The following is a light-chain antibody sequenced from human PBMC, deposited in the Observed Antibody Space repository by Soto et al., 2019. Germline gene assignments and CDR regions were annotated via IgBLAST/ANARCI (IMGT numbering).Light chain of an antibody. J-gene: IGKJ5*01. CDR3: QQYNDWLPIT. Sequence: IVIAQSPSTLSVSPGERATLSCRASQSVSISLAWYQQKPGQAPRLLIYAASTRATGIPARFSGSGSGTEFTLTISSLQSEDFAVYYCQQYNDWLPITFGQGTRLEIK. V-gene: IGKV3D-15*01. CDR1: QSVSIS. CDR2: AAS.